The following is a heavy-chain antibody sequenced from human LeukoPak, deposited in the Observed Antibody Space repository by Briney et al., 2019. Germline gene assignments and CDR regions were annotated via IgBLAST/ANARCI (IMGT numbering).Heavy chain of an antibody. Sequence: PAGSLRLSCAASGFTFSSYCLSWVCQAPGKGQERVANIKQDGSEKYYVDSVKGRFTISRDNAKNSLYLQMNSLRAEDTAVYYCARDKSSSWYYYYYYMDVWGKGTTVTVSS. D-gene: IGHD6-13*01. CDR1: GFTFSSYC. J-gene: IGHJ6*03. V-gene: IGHV3-7*01. CDR2: IKQDGSEK. CDR3: ARDKSSSWYYYYYYMDV.